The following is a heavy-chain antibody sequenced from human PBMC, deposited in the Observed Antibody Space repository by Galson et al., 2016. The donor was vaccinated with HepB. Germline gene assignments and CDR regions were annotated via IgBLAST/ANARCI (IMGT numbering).Heavy chain of an antibody. CDR3: SIKLGNWFDP. V-gene: IGHV5-51*01. CDR2: TYGGDSET. D-gene: IGHD3-16*01. Sequence: QSGAEVKKPGESLKISCEVSGTNFARNWVGWVRQSPGKGPEWMGITYGGDSETFYSPSYQGQVTISVDKSISTAYLQWGSLKESDSAIYYLSIKLGNWFDPWGQGSLVTVSP. CDR1: GTNFARNW. J-gene: IGHJ5*02.